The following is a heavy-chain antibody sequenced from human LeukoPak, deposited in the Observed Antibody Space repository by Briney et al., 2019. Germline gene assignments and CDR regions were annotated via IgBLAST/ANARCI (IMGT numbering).Heavy chain of an antibody. CDR1: GGSFSGYY. CDR2: INHSGST. CDR3: ACAGGYYDFWSGYYKPAEYFQH. D-gene: IGHD3-3*01. V-gene: IGHV4-34*01. J-gene: IGHJ1*01. Sequence: PSETLSLTCAVYGGSFSGYYWSWIRQPPGKGLEWIGEINHSGSTNYNPSLKSRVTISVDTSKNQFSLKLSSVTAADTAVYYCACAGGYYDFWSGYYKPAEYFQHWGQGTLVTVSS.